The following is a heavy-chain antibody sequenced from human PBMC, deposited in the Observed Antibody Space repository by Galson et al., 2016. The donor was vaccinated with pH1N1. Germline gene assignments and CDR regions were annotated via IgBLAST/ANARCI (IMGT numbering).Heavy chain of an antibody. V-gene: IGHV3-7*01. J-gene: IGHJ4*02. CDR3: ARMIGGSYYVEY. Sequence: SLRLSCAVSGFRFTSYWMTWVRQAPGKGLEWVANIKQDGSDKYYVDSVKGRFTISRDNPMTSLYLQMNSLRVEDTAVYYCARMIGGSYYVEYWGQGTLVTVSS. D-gene: IGHD1-26*01. CDR2: IKQDGSDK. CDR1: GFRFTSYW.